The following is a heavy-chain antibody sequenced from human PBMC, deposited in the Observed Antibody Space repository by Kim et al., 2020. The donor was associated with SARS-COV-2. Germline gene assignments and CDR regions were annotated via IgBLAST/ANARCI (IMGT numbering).Heavy chain of an antibody. CDR3: ATPTAYCGGDCSSQYYYYYGMDV. D-gene: IGHD2-21*02. CDR1: GYTFTSYA. J-gene: IGHJ6*02. V-gene: IGHV1-3*01. Sequence: ASVKVSCKASGYTFTSYAMHWVRQAPGQRLEWMGWINAGNGNTKYSQKFQGRVTITRDTSASTAYMELSSLRSEDTAVYYCATPTAYCGGDCSSQYYYYYGMDVWGQGTTVTVSS. CDR2: INAGNGNT.